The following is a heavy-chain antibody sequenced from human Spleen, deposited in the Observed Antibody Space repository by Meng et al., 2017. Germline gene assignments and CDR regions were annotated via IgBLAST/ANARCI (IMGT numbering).Heavy chain of an antibody. J-gene: IGHJ4*02. Sequence: HAPLVQSGSELKNPGASVKVSCKPPGYTFSDYYIHWVRQAPGQGLEWMGRINPNSGDTLYAPKFQGRVSMTADTSIGTAYVELSGLRSDDTAIYYCVRDENISLGKLFGDYWGQGTLVTVSS. CDR1: GYTFSDYY. V-gene: IGHV1-2*06. CDR2: INPNSGDT. D-gene: IGHD2-21*01. CDR3: VRDENISLGKLFGDY.